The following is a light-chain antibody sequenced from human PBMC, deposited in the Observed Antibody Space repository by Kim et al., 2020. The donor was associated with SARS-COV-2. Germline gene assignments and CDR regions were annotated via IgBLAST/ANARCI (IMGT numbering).Light chain of an antibody. CDR3: QQYNSWPGT. CDR2: GAS. Sequence: SVAPGERATLSCRASQSISSNLAWYQQKPGQAPILLIYGASTRATGIPARFSGSGSGTEFTLTISSLQSEHFAVYYCQQYNSWPGTFGQGTKLEI. J-gene: IGKJ2*01. CDR1: QSISSN. V-gene: IGKV3-15*01.